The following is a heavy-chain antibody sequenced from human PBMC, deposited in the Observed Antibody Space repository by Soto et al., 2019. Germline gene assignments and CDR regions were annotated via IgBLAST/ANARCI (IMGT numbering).Heavy chain of an antibody. J-gene: IGHJ6*02. CDR2: IIPIFGTA. Sequence: QVQLVQSGAEVKKPGSSVKVSCKASGGTFSSYAISWVRQAPGQGLEWMGGIIPIFGTANYAQKFQGRVTITADESTSTAYMELSSLRSEDTAVYYCARVGGTYDFPIYYYYYGMDVWGQGTTVTVSS. D-gene: IGHD3-3*01. CDR3: ARVGGTYDFPIYYYYYGMDV. V-gene: IGHV1-69*01. CDR1: GGTFSSYA.